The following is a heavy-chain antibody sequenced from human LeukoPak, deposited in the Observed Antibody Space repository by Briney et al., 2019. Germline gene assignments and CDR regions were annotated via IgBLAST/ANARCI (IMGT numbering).Heavy chain of an antibody. V-gene: IGHV4-59*01. CDR1: GGSISTYY. Sequence: PSETLSLTCTVSGGSISTYYWTWTRQPPGKGLEWIGYVSYSGGTNYTPSLKSRVTISVDMSKKQFSLRLSSGTAADTAVYFCGRSHYGSGTYYSFDCWGQGTLVSVSS. J-gene: IGHJ4*02. CDR2: VSYSGGT. D-gene: IGHD3-10*01. CDR3: GRSHYGSGTYYSFDC.